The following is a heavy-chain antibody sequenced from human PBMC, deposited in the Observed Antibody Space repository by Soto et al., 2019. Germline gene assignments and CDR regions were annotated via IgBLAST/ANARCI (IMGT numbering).Heavy chain of an antibody. V-gene: IGHV4-59*08. D-gene: IGHD3-9*01. CDR1: GGSISSYY. CDR3: AGLLRYFEWLTTPNDWFDP. Sequence: PSETLSLTCTVSGGSISSYYWSWIRQPPGKGLEWIGYIYYSGSTNYNPSLKSRVTISVDTSKNQFSLKLSSVTAADTAVYYCAGLLRYFEWLTTPNDWFDPWGQGTLVTVSS. CDR2: IYYSGST. J-gene: IGHJ5*02.